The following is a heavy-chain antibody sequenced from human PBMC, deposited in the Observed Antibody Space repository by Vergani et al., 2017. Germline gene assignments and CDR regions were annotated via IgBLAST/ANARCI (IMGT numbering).Heavy chain of an antibody. CDR3: AKVGRSEVAGTFGAFDI. D-gene: IGHD6-19*01. V-gene: IGHV3-23*01. Sequence: EVHLLESGGGLIQPGGSLRISCAASGFTFDNYAMTWVRQAPGKGLEWVSTLSASDRRTHYADSVKGRFTISRDISKNTLFLHMNSLRPEDTAVYYCAKVGRSEVAGTFGAFDIWGQGTVVTVSS. J-gene: IGHJ3*02. CDR1: GFTFDNYA. CDR2: LSASDRRT.